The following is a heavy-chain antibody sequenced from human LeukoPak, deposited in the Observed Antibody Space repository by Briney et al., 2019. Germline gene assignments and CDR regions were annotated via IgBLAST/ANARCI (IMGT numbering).Heavy chain of an antibody. Sequence: PSETLSLTCAVYGGSFSGYYWSWIRQPPGKGLEWIGEINHSGSTNYNPSLKSRVTISVDTSKNQFSLKLSSVTAADTAVYYCAREIPSDAFDIWGQGTMVTVSS. D-gene: IGHD2-2*02. V-gene: IGHV4-34*01. CDR2: INHSGST. J-gene: IGHJ3*02. CDR3: AREIPSDAFDI. CDR1: GGSFSGYY.